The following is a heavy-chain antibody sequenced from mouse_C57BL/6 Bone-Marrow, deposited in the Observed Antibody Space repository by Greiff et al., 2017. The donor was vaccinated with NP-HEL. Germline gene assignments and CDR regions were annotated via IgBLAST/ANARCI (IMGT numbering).Heavy chain of an antibody. CDR2: ISDGGSYT. Sequence: EVKVVESGGGLVKPGGSLKLSCAASGFTFSSYAMSWVRQTPEKRLEWVATISDGGSYTYYPDNVKGRFTISRDNAKNNLYLQMSHLKSEDTAMYYCAREDGYRFAYWGQGTLVTVSA. J-gene: IGHJ3*01. V-gene: IGHV5-4*01. D-gene: IGHD2-3*01. CDR1: GFTFSSYA. CDR3: AREDGYRFAY.